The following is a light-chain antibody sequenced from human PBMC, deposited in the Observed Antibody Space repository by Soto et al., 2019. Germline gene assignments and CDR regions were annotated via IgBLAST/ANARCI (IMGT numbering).Light chain of an antibody. Sequence: ALTQPASVSGSPGQSITISCTGTSSDIGRYNYVSWYQHHPGKVPKLMIYEVSNRPSGVSNRFSGSKSGNTASLTISGLQAEDEADYYCSSHTTSNTQVFGGGTKLTVL. CDR2: EVS. CDR3: SSHTTSNTQV. V-gene: IGLV2-14*01. CDR1: SSDIGRYNY. J-gene: IGLJ3*02.